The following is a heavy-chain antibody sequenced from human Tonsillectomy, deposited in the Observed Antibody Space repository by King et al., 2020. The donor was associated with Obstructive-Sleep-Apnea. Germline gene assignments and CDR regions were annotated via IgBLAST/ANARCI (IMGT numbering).Heavy chain of an antibody. CDR1: GGTFSSNS. Sequence: QLVQSGAEVKKPGSSVKVSCKASGGTFSSNSIIWVRQAPGQGLAWMGGSIPLLRTTNHAQKFQGRVTMTADKSTSTVYMELSSLTSEDTAVYFCARVRCSSASCYGSYGMDVWGQGTTVTVSS. CDR3: ARVRCSSASCYGSYGMDV. CDR2: SIPLLRTT. D-gene: IGHD2-2*01. J-gene: IGHJ6*02. V-gene: IGHV1-69*10.